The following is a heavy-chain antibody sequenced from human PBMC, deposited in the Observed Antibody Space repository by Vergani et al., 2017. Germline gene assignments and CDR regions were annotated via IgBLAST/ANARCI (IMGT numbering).Heavy chain of an antibody. CDR1: GFTFDDYA. CDR2: ISWNSGSI. D-gene: IGHD3-22*01. J-gene: IGHJ3*02. CDR3: AKDDLSPYYYDSSGYYYVAFDI. Sequence: EVQLVESGGGLVQPGRSLRLSCAASGFTFDDYAMHWVRQAPGKGLEWVSGISWNSGSIGYADSVKGRFTISRDNSKNTLYLQMNSLRAEDTAVYYCAKDDLSPYYYDSSGYYYVAFDIWGQGTMVTVSS. V-gene: IGHV3-9*01.